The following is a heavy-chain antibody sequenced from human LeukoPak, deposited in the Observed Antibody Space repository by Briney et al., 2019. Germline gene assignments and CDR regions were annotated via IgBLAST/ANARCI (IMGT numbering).Heavy chain of an antibody. CDR3: ARLSITMVRGTLGSYYGMDV. Sequence: ASVKVSCKASGYTFTSYDINWVRQAPGQGLEWMGWISAYNGNTNYAQKLQGRVTMTTDTSTSTAYMELRSLRSDDTAVYYCARLSITMVRGTLGSYYGMDVWGQGTTVTVSS. CDR1: GYTFTSYD. D-gene: IGHD3-10*01. J-gene: IGHJ6*02. CDR2: ISAYNGNT. V-gene: IGHV1-18*01.